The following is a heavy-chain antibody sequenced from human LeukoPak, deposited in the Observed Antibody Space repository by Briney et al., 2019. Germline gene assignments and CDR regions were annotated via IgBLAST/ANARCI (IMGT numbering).Heavy chain of an antibody. V-gene: IGHV4-59*01. D-gene: IGHD5-18*01. CDR3: ASAVGILRYFDY. Sequence: SETLSLTCTVSGGSTSSYYWSWIRQPPGKGLEWIGYIYSSGSTKYNPSLKSRVTISVDTSKNQFSLNLSSVTAADSAVYYCASAVGILRYFDYWGQGILVTVSS. J-gene: IGHJ4*02. CDR1: GGSTSSYY. CDR2: IYSSGST.